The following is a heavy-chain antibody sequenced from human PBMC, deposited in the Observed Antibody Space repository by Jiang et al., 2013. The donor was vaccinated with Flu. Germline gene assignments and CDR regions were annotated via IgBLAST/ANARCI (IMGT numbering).Heavy chain of an antibody. J-gene: IGHJ4*02. D-gene: IGHD6-19*01. CDR2: ISWNSGSI. V-gene: IGHV3-9*01. Sequence: TFDDYAMHWVRQAPGKGLEWVSGISWNSGSIGYADSVKGRFTISRDNAKNSLYLQMNSLRAEDTALYYCAKGDIAYSSGWYYFDYWGQGTLVTVSS. CDR1: TFDDYA. CDR3: AKGDIAYSSGWYYFDY.